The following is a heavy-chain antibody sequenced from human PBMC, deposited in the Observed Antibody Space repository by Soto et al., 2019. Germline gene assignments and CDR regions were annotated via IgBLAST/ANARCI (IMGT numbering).Heavy chain of an antibody. CDR3: ARDQFCERNGYFYGYGYFDY. D-gene: IGHD5-18*01. V-gene: IGHV3-23*01. Sequence: GGSLRLSCAASGFNFREYAMSLVRQAPGKGLEWVSGVSGRSGSTYYADSVKGRFTISRDNPTNTLYLQLNSLRGEDTALYYCARDQFCERNGYFYGYGYFDYWGAGTLVTVSS. CDR2: VSGRSGST. CDR1: GFNFREYA. J-gene: IGHJ4*02.